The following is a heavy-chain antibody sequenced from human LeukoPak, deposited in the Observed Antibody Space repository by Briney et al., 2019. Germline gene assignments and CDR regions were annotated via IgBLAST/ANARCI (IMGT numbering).Heavy chain of an antibody. Sequence: ASVKVSCKASGYTFINHYIHWVRQAPGHRLESMGWINPNSSDTKYAQKLQGRVTMTKDTSMSTAYMEGSRVRSDHQAGHCCVRNRITIVRGVLNYFAPWGEGTLVTVSS. CDR2: INPNSSDT. CDR3: VRNRITIVRGVLNYFAP. J-gene: IGHJ5*02. D-gene: IGHD3-10*01. V-gene: IGHV1-2*02. CDR1: GYTFINHY.